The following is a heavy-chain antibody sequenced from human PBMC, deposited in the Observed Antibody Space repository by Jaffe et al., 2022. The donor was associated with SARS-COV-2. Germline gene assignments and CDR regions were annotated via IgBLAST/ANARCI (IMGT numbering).Heavy chain of an antibody. CDR3: ARGTTGTKLFSYYYYYYGMDV. V-gene: IGHV3-64*01. Sequence: EVQLVESGGGLVQPGGSLRLSCAASGFTFSSYAMHWVRQAPGKGLEYVSAISSNGGSTYYANSVKGRFTISRDNSKNTLYLQMGSLRAEDMAVYYCARGTTGTKLFSYYYYYYGMDVWGQGTTVTVSS. D-gene: IGHD1-1*01. CDR2: ISSNGGST. CDR1: GFTFSSYA. J-gene: IGHJ6*02.